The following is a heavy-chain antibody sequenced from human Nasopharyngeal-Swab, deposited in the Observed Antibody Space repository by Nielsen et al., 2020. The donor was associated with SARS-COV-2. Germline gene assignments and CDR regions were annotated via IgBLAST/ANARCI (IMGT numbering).Heavy chain of an antibody. J-gene: IGHJ4*02. CDR3: AKGGSFRFLEWLFSY. D-gene: IGHD3-3*01. V-gene: IGHV3-23*01. CDR1: GFTFSSYA. Sequence: GESLKISCAASGFTFSSYAVSWVRQAPGKGLEWVSAISGSGGSTYYADSVKGRFTISRDNSKNTLYLQMNSLRAEDTAVYYCAKGGSFRFLEWLFSYWGQGTLVTVSS. CDR2: ISGSGGST.